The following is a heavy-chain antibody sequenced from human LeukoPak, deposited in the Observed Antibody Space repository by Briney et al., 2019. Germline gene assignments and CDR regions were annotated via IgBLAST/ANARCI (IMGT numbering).Heavy chain of an antibody. V-gene: IGHV3-7*01. D-gene: IGHD5-24*01. CDR1: GFSFNAFW. J-gene: IGHJ5*02. CDR2: IHRDGSVR. CDR3: AREDGGWLRANL. Sequence: GGSLRLSCEASGFSFNAFWMSWVRQAPGKGLEWVANIHRDGSVRHYVESVRGRFTISRDNAKNSLFLQMNSRRVEDTAVYYCAREDGGWLRANLWSQGTLVTVSS.